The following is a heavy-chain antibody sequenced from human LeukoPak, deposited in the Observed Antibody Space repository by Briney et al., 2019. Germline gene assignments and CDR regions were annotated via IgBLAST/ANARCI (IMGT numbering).Heavy chain of an antibody. J-gene: IGHJ4*02. CDR2: MNPNSVHT. V-gene: IGHV1-8*01. D-gene: IGHD6-13*01. Sequence: ASVKVSCKASGYTFTSYDIYWVRQATGQGLEWMGWMNPNSVHTGYAQKFQGRVTKTRNTSISTAYMELSSLRSEDTAVYYCARNSGIAAAGTSDYWGQGTLVTVSS. CDR3: ARNSGIAAAGTSDY. CDR1: GYTFTSYD.